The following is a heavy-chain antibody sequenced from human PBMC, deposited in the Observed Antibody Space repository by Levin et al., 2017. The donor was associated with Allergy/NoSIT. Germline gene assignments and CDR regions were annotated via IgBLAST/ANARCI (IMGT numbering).Heavy chain of an antibody. V-gene: IGHV3-74*01. D-gene: IGHD4-17*01. Sequence: GGSLRLSCAASGFTFSSYWMHWVRQAPGKGLVWVSRINSDGSSTSYADSVKGRFTISRDNAKNTLYLQMNSLRAEDTAVYYCARGRGLIATVTTSDWYFDLWGRGTLVTVSS. CDR2: INSDGSST. J-gene: IGHJ2*01. CDR3: ARGRGLIATVTTSDWYFDL. CDR1: GFTFSSYW.